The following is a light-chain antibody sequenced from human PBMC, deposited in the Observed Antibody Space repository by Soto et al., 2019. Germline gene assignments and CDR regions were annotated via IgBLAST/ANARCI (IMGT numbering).Light chain of an antibody. CDR3: QQSFSTPHT. V-gene: IGKV1-39*01. J-gene: IGKJ2*01. CDR2: ATS. CDR1: QTISFY. Sequence: IQMTQSPSSLSASVGHTVTITCRASQTISFYFNWYQQKPGRTPNLLIYATSSLQSGVPSRFDGSGSGTEFTLTISSLQPDDFATYYCQQSFSTPHTFGQGTKMELK.